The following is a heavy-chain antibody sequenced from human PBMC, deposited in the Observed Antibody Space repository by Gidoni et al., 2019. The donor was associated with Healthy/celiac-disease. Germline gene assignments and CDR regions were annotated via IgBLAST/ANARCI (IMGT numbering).Heavy chain of an antibody. J-gene: IGHJ4*02. CDR1: GFTFSSYG. CDR3: AKGPTGGYSSGWYEY. CDR2: ISYDGSNK. Sequence: QVQLVESGGGVVQPGRSLRLSCAASGFTFSSYGMHWVRQAPGKGLEWVAVISYDGSNKYYADSVKGRFTISRVNSKNTLYLQMNSRRAEDTAVYYCAKGPTGGYSSGWYEYWGQGTLVTVSS. V-gene: IGHV3-30*18. D-gene: IGHD6-19*01.